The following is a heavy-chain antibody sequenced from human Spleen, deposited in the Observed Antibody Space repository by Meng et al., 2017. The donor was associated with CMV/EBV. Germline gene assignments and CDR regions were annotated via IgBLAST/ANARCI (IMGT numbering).Heavy chain of an antibody. J-gene: IGHJ5*02. CDR1: GVSISNYF. Sequence: SETLSLTCTVSGVSISNYFWAWIRQPPGKGLEWVGYISYNGGTNYNPSLKSRVTISVDTSKKQFSLKVNSVTAAAAAVYYWGRVGVFRFLEYPGWFDPWGQGTLVTVSS. CDR3: GRVGVFRFLEYPGWFDP. D-gene: IGHD3-3*01. V-gene: IGHV4-59*01. CDR2: ISYNGGT.